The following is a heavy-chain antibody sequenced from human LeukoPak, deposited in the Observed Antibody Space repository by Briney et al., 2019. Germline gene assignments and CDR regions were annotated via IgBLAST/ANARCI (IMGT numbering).Heavy chain of an antibody. CDR1: GGSISSSSYY. Sequence: SETLSLTCTISGGSISSSSYYWGWIRQPPGKGLEWIGSIYYSGSTYYNPSLKSRVTISVDTSKNQFSLKLSSVTAADTAVYYCARHLGPRWLSSHSGSYLWFDPWGQGTLVTVSS. J-gene: IGHJ5*02. CDR3: ARHLGPRWLSSHSGSYLWFDP. V-gene: IGHV4-39*01. CDR2: IYYSGST. D-gene: IGHD1-26*01.